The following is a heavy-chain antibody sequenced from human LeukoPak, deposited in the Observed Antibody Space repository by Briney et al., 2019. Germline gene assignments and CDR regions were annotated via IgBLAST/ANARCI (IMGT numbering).Heavy chain of an antibody. V-gene: IGHV3-53*01. CDR2: IETGGAT. D-gene: IGHD3-3*01. CDR1: GFTVSGNY. Sequence: GGSLRLSCAASGFTVSGNYMSWVRQAPGKALEWLSTIETGGATFYADSVKGQFTVSRDNSKYTLYLQMNSLRVDDTAVYYCARYFSTAFDIWGQGTMVTVSS. CDR3: ARYFSTAFDI. J-gene: IGHJ3*02.